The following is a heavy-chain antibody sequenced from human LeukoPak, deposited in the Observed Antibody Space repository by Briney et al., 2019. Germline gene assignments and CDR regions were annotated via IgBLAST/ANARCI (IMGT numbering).Heavy chain of an antibody. CDR2: ISSSSSTI. Sequence: GGSLRLSCGASGFTFTNYGMHWVRQAPGKGLEWVSYISSSSSTIYYADSVKGRFTISRDNAKNSLYLQMNSLRAEDTAVYYCASSTMVRGVFEYWGQGNLVTGSS. D-gene: IGHD3-10*01. J-gene: IGHJ4*02. CDR1: GFTFTNYG. V-gene: IGHV3-48*01. CDR3: ASSTMVRGVFEY.